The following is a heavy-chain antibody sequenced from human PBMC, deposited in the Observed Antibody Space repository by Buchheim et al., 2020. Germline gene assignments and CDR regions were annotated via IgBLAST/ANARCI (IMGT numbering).Heavy chain of an antibody. Sequence: EVQLVESGGGLVQPGGSLRLSCAASGFTFSSYEMNWVRQAPGKGLEWVSYISSSGSTIYYADSVKGRFTISRDNATNSLYLQMNSLRAEDTAVYYCARESPLRFLEWLPTGDYYYGMDVWGQGTT. CDR1: GFTFSSYE. CDR3: ARESPLRFLEWLPTGDYYYGMDV. CDR2: ISSSGSTI. J-gene: IGHJ6*02. D-gene: IGHD3-3*01. V-gene: IGHV3-48*03.